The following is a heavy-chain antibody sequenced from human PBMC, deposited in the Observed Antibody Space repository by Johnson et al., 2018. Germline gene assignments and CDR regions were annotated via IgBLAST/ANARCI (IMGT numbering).Heavy chain of an antibody. V-gene: IGHV3-66*02. CDR2: IYSGGST. J-gene: IGHJ1*01. CDR1: GFTVSTNY. CDR3: AREDISGYYFRH. Sequence: VQLVESGGNLVQPGGSLRLSCAASGFTVSTNYMSWVRQAPGKGLEWVSGIYSGGSTNYADSVKGRFTISRDNSKNTLYLQMNSLRAEDTAVYYCAREDISGYYFRHWGQGTLVTVSS. D-gene: IGHD3-22*01.